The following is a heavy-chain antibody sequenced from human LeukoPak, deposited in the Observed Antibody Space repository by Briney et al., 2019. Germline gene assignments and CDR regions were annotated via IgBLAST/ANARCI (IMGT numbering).Heavy chain of an antibody. D-gene: IGHD3-10*01. V-gene: IGHV3-30*19. CDR2: ISYDGRNK. CDR3: AAEEFQVSHAFDI. J-gene: IGHJ3*02. CDR1: GFTFSRHG. Sequence: PGGSLRLSCAASGFTFSRHGMHWLRQAPGKGLEWVTFISYDGRNKYYGNSVKGRFTVSRDNSKSTLYLQMNSLTIEDSAVYFCAAEEFQVSHAFDIWGQGTMVTVSS.